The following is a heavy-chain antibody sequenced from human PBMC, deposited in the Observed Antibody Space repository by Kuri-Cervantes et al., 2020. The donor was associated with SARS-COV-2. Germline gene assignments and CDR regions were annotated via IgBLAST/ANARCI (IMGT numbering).Heavy chain of an antibody. Sequence: GGSLRLSCAASGLTVSSNYMSWVRQAPGKGLEWVSVIYSGGSTYYADSVKGRFTISRDNSKNTLYLQMNSLRAEDTAVYYCARGGYSYAYYHYYYLDLWGKGITVTVSS. CDR3: ARGGYSYAYYHYYYLDL. CDR1: GLTVSSNY. CDR2: IYSGGST. J-gene: IGHJ6*03. V-gene: IGHV3-66*01. D-gene: IGHD5-18*01.